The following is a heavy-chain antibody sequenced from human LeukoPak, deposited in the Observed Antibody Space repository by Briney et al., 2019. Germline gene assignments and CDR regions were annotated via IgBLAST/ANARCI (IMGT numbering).Heavy chain of an antibody. V-gene: IGHV1-69*05. CDR2: IIPIFGTA. J-gene: IGHJ4*02. CDR1: GGTFSSYA. D-gene: IGHD6-19*01. Sequence: SVKVSCKASGGTFSSYAISWVRQAPGQGLEWMGRIIPIFGTANYAQKFQGRVTITTDESTSTAYMELSSLRSEDTTVYYCARDLVDSSGWYLVYWGQGTLVTVSS. CDR3: ARDLVDSSGWYLVY.